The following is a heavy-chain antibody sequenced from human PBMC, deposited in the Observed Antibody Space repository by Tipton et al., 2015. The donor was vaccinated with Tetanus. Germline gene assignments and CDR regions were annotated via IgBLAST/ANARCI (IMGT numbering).Heavy chain of an antibody. J-gene: IGHJ4*02. CDR2: MYYSGTT. V-gene: IGHV4-30-2*01. CDR3: ARVYFYDSGGYYRTPGFDS. D-gene: IGHD3-22*01. CDR1: GVSMRNGGFS. Sequence: TLSLTCTVSGVSMRNGGFSWSWIRQPPGKGLQWIGYMYYSGTTHYNPSLKSRVTISIDRSKNQLSLKLTSVTAADTAMFYCARVYFYDSGGYYRTPGFDSWGQGTLVTVSS.